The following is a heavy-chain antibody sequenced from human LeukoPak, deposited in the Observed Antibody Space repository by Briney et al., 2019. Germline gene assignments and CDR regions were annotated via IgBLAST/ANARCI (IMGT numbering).Heavy chain of an antibody. CDR3: ARDGTYYDILTGYYNKGNWFDP. D-gene: IGHD3-9*01. Sequence: PSGTLSLTCTVSGGSISSYYWSWIRQPPGKGLEWIGYIYYSGSTYYNPSLKSRVTISVDTSKNQFSLKLSSVTAADTAVYYCARDGTYYDILTGYYNKGNWFDPWGQGTLVTVSS. J-gene: IGHJ5*02. CDR2: IYYSGST. V-gene: IGHV4-30-4*08. CDR1: GGSISSYY.